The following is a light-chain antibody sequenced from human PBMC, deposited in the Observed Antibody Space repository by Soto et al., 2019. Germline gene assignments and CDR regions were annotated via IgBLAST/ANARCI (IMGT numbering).Light chain of an antibody. Sequence: EVVLTQYTATLSLSPGETATLSCRASQSVSGYIGWYQQKPGQAPRLLIYADSNRATGIPARFSGSGSGTDFTLTISSLEPEDFSVYYCQQRYNWPITFGQGTLLE. CDR2: ADS. CDR3: QQRYNWPIT. CDR1: QSVSGY. J-gene: IGKJ5*01. V-gene: IGKV3-11*01.